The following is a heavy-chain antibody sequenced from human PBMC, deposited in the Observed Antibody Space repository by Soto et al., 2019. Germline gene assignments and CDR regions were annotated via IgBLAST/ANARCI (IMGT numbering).Heavy chain of an antibody. J-gene: IGHJ6*02. CDR3: ARDRIVVVPAAKDYYYGMDV. V-gene: IGHV4-59*01. Sequence: SETLSLTCTVSGGSISSYYWSWIRQPPGKGLEWTGYIYYSGSTNYNPSLKSRVTISVDTSKNQFSLKLSSVTAADTAVYYCARDRIVVVPAAKDYYYGMDVWGQGTTVTVSS. D-gene: IGHD2-2*01. CDR1: GGSISSYY. CDR2: IYYSGST.